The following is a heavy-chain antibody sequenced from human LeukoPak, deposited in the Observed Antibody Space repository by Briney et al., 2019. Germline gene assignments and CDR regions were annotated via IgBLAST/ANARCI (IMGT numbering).Heavy chain of an antibody. CDR2: IYSGGST. V-gene: IGHV3-53*01. CDR1: GFTVSSNY. J-gene: IGHJ4*02. D-gene: IGHD3-10*01. CDR3: ASQSVGYYGSGSSASDY. Sequence: GGSLSLSCAASGFTVSSNYMSWVRQAPGKGLEWVSVIYSGGSTYYADSVKGRFTISRDNSKNTLYLQMNSLRAEDTAVYYCASQSVGYYGSGSSASDYWGQGTLVTVSS.